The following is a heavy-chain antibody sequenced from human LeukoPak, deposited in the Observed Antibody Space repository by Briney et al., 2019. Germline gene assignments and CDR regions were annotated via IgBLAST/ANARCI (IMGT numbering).Heavy chain of an antibody. Sequence: NPSETLSLTCTVSGGSISSYYWSWIRQPPGKGLEWIGYIYYSGYTNYNPSLKSRVTISVDTSKNQFSLKMRSVTAADTAVYYCARGPTAMEFDYWGQGTLVTVSS. D-gene: IGHD5-18*01. V-gene: IGHV4-59*12. CDR3: ARGPTAMEFDY. J-gene: IGHJ4*02. CDR2: IYYSGYT. CDR1: GGSISSYY.